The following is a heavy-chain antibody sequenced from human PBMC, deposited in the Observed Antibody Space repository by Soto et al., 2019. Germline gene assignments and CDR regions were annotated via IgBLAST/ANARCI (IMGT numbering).Heavy chain of an antibody. CDR1: GGSISSGGYY. V-gene: IGHV4-61*08. D-gene: IGHD3-3*01. CDR3: ARGVFGGLFDY. Sequence: SETLSLTCTVSGGSISSGGYYWSWIRQHPGKGLEWIGYIYYSGSTNYNPSLKSRVTISVDTSKNQFSLKLSSVTAADTAVYYCARGVFGGLFDYWGQGTLVTVSS. J-gene: IGHJ4*02. CDR2: IYYSGST.